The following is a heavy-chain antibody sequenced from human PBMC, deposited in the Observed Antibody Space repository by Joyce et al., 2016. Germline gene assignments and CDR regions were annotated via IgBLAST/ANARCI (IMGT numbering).Heavy chain of an antibody. CDR1: GFIFSSYC. J-gene: IGHJ4*02. D-gene: IGHD4-11*01. CDR2: ISRDNTYI. V-gene: IGHV3-21*01. CDR3: ARDVLTTVTKAYGY. Sequence: EVQLVESGGGLVKPGASLRLSCTASGFIFSSYCMTWVRQAPGKGLEWVSSISRDNTYIFHADSVKGRFTISRDNARNSLYLQMNSLRAEDTAVYYCARDVLTTVTKAYGYWGQGTLVAVSS.